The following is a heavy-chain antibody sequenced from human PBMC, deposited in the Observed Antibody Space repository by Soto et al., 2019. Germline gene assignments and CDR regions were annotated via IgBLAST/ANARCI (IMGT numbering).Heavy chain of an antibody. CDR3: AVWFFEQQLVYGDAFDI. CDR1: GFTFTSSA. D-gene: IGHD6-13*01. CDR2: IVVGSGNT. V-gene: IGHV1-58*01. J-gene: IGHJ3*02. Sequence: QMQLVQSGPEVKKPGTSVKVSCKASGFTFTSSAVQWVRQARGQRLEWIGWIVVGSGNTNYAQKFQERVTITRDMSTSTAYMELSSLRSEDTAVYYCAVWFFEQQLVYGDAFDIWGQGTMVTVSS.